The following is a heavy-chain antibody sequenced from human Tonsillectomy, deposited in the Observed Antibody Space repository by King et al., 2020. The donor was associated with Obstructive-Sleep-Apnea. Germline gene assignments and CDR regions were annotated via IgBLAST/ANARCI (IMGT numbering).Heavy chain of an antibody. CDR1: GGSISSGDYY. V-gene: IGHV4-30-4*01. J-gene: IGHJ4*02. D-gene: IGHD2-2*01. CDR2: IYYSGST. Sequence: VQLQESGPGLVKPSQTLSLTCTVSGGSISSGDYYWSWIRQPPGKGLEWIGYIYYSGSTYYNPSLKSRVTISVDKSKNQFSLKLSSVTAADTAVYYCAREGGRYCSSTRCSDYWGQGTLVTVSS. CDR3: AREGGRYCSSTRCSDY.